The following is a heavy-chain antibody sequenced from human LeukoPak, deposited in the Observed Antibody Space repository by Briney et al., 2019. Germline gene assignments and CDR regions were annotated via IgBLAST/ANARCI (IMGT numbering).Heavy chain of an antibody. CDR2: IRNKANNYAT. J-gene: IGHJ6*02. CDR3: VRGAASGSYYGLGV. Sequence: PGGSLRLSCAASGFTFSDSTMHWVRQASGKGLEWVGRIRNKANNYATAYATSVKGRFTLSRDDSKNTAYLQMNSLKTEDTALYHCVRGAASGSYYGLGVWGQGATVTVSS. V-gene: IGHV3-73*01. D-gene: IGHD1-26*01. CDR1: GFTFSDST.